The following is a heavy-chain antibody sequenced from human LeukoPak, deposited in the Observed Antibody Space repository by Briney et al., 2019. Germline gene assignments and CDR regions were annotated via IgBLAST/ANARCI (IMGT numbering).Heavy chain of an antibody. J-gene: IGHJ4*02. CDR3: ARGDSNGFFLFDY. D-gene: IGHD3-22*01. V-gene: IGHV3-21*01. CDR2: ISDSGTGT. Sequence: PGGSLRLSCAASGFTFSSYAITWVRQAPGKGLEWVSSISDSGTGTYYADSVKGRFTISRDNAKNSLYLQMNSLRAEDTAVYYCARGDSNGFFLFDYWGQGTLVTVSS. CDR1: GFTFSSYA.